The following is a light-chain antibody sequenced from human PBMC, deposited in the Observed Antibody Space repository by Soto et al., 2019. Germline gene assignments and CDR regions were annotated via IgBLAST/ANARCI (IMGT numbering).Light chain of an antibody. V-gene: IGLV1-40*01. CDR2: NNT. Sequence: QAVVTQPPSVSGAPGQRVTISCTGSNSNIGADYEVYWYQQFPGTAPKLLISNNTNRPSGVPDRFSGSRSGTSASLAITGLQSEDDDDYYCQYFASIIACPIFGGGTKVTVL. CDR1: NSNIGADYE. J-gene: IGLJ2*01. CDR3: QYFASIIACPI.